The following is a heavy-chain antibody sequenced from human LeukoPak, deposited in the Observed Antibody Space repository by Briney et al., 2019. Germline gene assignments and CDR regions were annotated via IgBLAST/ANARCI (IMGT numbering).Heavy chain of an antibody. CDR2: IIPILGIA. D-gene: IGHD3-22*01. J-gene: IGHJ4*02. Sequence: ASVKVSCKASGGTFSSYAISWVRQAPGQGLEWMGRIIPILGIANYAQKFQGRVTITADKSTSTAYMELSSLRSEDTAVYYCASLYYYVSSGYYWVDYWGQGTLVTVSS. V-gene: IGHV1-69*04. CDR3: ASLYYYVSSGYYWVDY. CDR1: GGTFSSYA.